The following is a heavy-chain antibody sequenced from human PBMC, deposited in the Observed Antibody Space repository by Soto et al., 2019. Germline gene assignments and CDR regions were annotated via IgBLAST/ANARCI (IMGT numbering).Heavy chain of an antibody. CDR3: ARDDVGATSSSAFDI. D-gene: IGHD1-26*01. J-gene: IGHJ3*02. CDR2: ISSSISTI. CDR1: GFTFSSYS. V-gene: IGHV3-48*02. Sequence: GGSLRLSCAASGFTFSSYSMNWVRQAPGKGLEWVSYISSSISTIYYADSVKGRFTISRDNAKNSLYLQMNSLRDEDTAVYYCARDDVGATSSSAFDIWGQGTMVTVSS.